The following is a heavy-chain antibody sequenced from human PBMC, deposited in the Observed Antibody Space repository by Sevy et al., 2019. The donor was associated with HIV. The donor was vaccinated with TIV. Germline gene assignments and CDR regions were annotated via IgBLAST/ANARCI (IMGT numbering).Heavy chain of an antibody. V-gene: IGHV3-30*04. J-gene: IGHJ1*01. Sequence: GGSLRLSCAASGFIFSNFAMHWVRQAPGKGLEWVAVTSYDGSHKYYADSVKGRFTVSRDNSRNILSLKMNSLRRDDTAVYYCARGENNDEFFQYWGQGTLVTVSS. D-gene: IGHD1-26*01. CDR1: GFIFSNFA. CDR3: ARGENNDEFFQY. CDR2: TSYDGSHK.